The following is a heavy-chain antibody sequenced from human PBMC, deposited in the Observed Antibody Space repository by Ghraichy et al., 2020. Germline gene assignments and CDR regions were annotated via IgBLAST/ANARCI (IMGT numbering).Heavy chain of an antibody. Sequence: ETLSLTCAASGFTFINNYMSWVRQAPGKGLEWVSLIYRGGNTYYADSVKGRFTISRDSSKNTLFLQLNSLRAEDTAVYYCARNVGESGSWGQGTLVTVSS. J-gene: IGHJ5*02. D-gene: IGHD3-16*01. CDR1: GFTFINNY. CDR3: ARNVGESGS. CDR2: IYRGGNT. V-gene: IGHV3-53*01.